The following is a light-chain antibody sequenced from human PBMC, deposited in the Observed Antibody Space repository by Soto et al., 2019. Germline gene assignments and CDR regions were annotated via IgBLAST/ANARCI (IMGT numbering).Light chain of an antibody. CDR1: SSDIGSNS. CDR2: AND. J-gene: IGLJ3*02. CDR3: ATWSDSLKAWV. V-gene: IGLV1-44*01. Sequence: QAVVTQPPSASRTPGQRVTIPCSGSSSDIGSNSVNWYQQLPGAAPRLLIYANDHRPSGVPDRFSASKSGTSASLAISGVRSGDEAFYYCATWSDSLKAWVFGGGTKLTVL.